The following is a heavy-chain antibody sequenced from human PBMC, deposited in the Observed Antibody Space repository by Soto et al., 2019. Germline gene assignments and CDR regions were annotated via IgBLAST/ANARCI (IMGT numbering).Heavy chain of an antibody. CDR2: IYDSGNT. D-gene: IGHD6-19*01. CDR3: ASQATGWYPDY. CDR1: GGSISSGGYY. J-gene: IGHJ4*02. Sequence: QVQLRESGPGLVKPSQTLSLTCTVSGGSISSGGYYWSWIRQFPGKGLEWIGYIYDSGNTYYNPSLQSRITIPTATSKSQFSLHLTSVTAADTAVYYCASQATGWYPDYWGQGTLVTVSS. V-gene: IGHV4-31*03.